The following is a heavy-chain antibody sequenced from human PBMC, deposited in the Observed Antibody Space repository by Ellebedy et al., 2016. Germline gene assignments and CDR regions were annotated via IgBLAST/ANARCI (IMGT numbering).Heavy chain of an antibody. J-gene: IGHJ4*02. CDR1: GFTFSRYW. V-gene: IGHV3-7*01. CDR2: IKQDGSEK. Sequence: GGSLRLSXAASGFTFSRYWMSWVRQAPGKGLEWVANIKQDGSEKHYVDSVKGRITISRDNAKNSLYLKMNSLRAEDTAVYYCARGDYCSSTSCYTDVRGPEDSWGQGTLVTVSS. D-gene: IGHD2-2*02. CDR3: ARGDYCSSTSCYTDVRGPEDS.